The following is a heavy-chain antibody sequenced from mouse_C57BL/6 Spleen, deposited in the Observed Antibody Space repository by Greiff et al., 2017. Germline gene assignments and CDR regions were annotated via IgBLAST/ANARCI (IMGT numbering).Heavy chain of an antibody. CDR3: ARRSYWYFDV. V-gene: IGHV1-42*01. CDR1: GYSFTGYY. CDR2: INPSTGGT. J-gene: IGHJ1*03. Sequence: EVQLKESGPELVKPGASVKISCKASGYSFTGYYMNWVKQSPEKSLEWIGEINPSTGGTTYNQKFKAKATLTVDKSSSTAYMQLKSLTSEDSAVYYCARRSYWYFDVWGTGTTVTVSS.